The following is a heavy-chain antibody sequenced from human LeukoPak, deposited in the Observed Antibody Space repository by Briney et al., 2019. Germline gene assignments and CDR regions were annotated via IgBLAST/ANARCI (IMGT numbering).Heavy chain of an antibody. J-gene: IGHJ4*02. D-gene: IGHD4-17*01. CDR1: GGSISSYY. Sequence: SETLSLTCTVSGGSISSYYWNWIRQSPGKGPEWIGYIYYSGGTNYNPSLKSRATISVDTSKNQFSLKLSSVTAADTAVYYCARSSKDDYGDYGLDYWGQGTLVTVSS. CDR3: ARSSKDDYGDYGLDY. CDR2: IYYSGGT. V-gene: IGHV4-59*01.